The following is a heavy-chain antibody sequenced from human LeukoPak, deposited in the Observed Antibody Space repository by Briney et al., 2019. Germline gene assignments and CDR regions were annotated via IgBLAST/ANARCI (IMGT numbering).Heavy chain of an antibody. V-gene: IGHV3-7*01. CDR1: GFTFSSYW. J-gene: IGHJ1*01. CDR2: MKYDGSEK. D-gene: IGHD6-13*01. Sequence: PGGSLRLSCAASGFTFSSYWMSWVRQAPGKGLEWVANMKYDGSEKYYVDSVKGRFTISRDNAKNSLYLQMNSLRAEDTAVYYCARDIEAAGLXLXXWGXXXLVT. CDR3: ARDIEAAGLXLXX.